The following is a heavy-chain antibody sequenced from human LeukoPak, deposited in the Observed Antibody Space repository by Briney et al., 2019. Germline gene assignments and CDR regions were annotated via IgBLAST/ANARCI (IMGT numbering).Heavy chain of an antibody. CDR1: GYPFSSYS. V-gene: IGHV3-48*02. CDR3: ARDRGYFYDQLDY. D-gene: IGHD2/OR15-2a*01. CDR2: ISVSGGVR. J-gene: IGHJ4*02. Sequence: GGSLRLSCVASGYPFSSYSMNWIRQAPGKGLEWVSFISVSGGVRSYADSVKGRFTISRDDARNSLYLQMNSLKDEDTAVYYCARDRGYFYDQLDYWGQGTLVTVSS.